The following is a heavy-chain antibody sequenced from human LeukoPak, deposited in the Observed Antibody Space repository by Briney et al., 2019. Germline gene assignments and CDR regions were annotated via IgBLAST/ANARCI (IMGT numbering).Heavy chain of an antibody. J-gene: IGHJ6*03. D-gene: IGHD6-19*01. Sequence: SVKVSCKASGGTFSSYAISWVRQAPGQGLEWMGRIIPIFGTANYAQKFQGRVTITTDESTSTAYMELSSLRSEDTAVYYRARDRYSSGWYNPRYYYYYYMDVWGKGTTVTLSS. CDR3: ARDRYSSGWYNPRYYYYYYMDV. CDR1: GGTFSSYA. CDR2: IIPIFGTA. V-gene: IGHV1-69*05.